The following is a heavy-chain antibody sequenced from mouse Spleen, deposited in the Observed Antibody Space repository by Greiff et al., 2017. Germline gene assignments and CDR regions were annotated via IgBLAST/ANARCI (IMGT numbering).Heavy chain of an antibody. Sequence: QVQLQQSGAELVRPGTSVKVSCKASGYAFTNYLIEWVKQRPGQGLEWIGEINPSNGRTNYNEKFKSKATLTVDKSSSTAYMQLSSLTSEDSAVYYCARGPYYYGSSYDWYFDVWGAGTTVTVSS. CDR3: ARGPYYYGSSYDWYFDV. V-gene: IGHV1-54*01. CDR2: INPSNGRT. CDR1: GYAFTNYL. J-gene: IGHJ1*01. D-gene: IGHD1-1*01.